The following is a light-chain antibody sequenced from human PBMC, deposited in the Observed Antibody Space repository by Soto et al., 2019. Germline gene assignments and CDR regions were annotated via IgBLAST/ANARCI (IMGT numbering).Light chain of an antibody. CDR1: SSDVGGYEY. CDR3: SSYTSSSTLL. CDR2: EVS. J-gene: IGLJ1*01. V-gene: IGLV2-14*01. Sequence: SVLTQPASVSGSAGQSITISCTGTSSDVGGYEYVSWYQQHPGRAPKLMIYEVSNRPSGVSNRFSGSKSGNTASLTISGLQAVDEADYYCSSYTSSSTLLFGTGTKVTV.